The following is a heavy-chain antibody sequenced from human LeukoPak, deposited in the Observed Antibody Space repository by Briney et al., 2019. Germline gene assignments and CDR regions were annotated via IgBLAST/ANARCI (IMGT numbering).Heavy chain of an antibody. CDR2: ISSSSSYI. V-gene: IGHV3-21*01. D-gene: IGHD6-19*01. Sequence: PGGSLRLSCAASGFTFSSYSMNWVRQAPGKGLEWVSSISSSSSYIYYADSVKGRFTISRDNSKNTLYLQMNSLRAEDTAVYYCAKGSGAVAVYYFDYWGQGTLVTVSS. J-gene: IGHJ4*02. CDR1: GFTFSSYS. CDR3: AKGSGAVAVYYFDY.